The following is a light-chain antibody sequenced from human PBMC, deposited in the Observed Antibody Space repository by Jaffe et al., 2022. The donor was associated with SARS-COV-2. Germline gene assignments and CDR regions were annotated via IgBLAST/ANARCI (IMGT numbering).Light chain of an antibody. V-gene: IGLV1-40*01. CDR2: ANI. CDR1: SSTIGAGYD. J-gene: IGLJ2*01. Sequence: QSVLTQPPSLSGAPGQRVTLSCTGSSSTIGAGYDVHWYQQLPGTAPKLLIYANINRPSGVPDRFSASKSGTSASLAITGLQAEDEADYYCQSYDSSLSGHAVFGGGTKLTVL. CDR3: QSYDSSLSGHAV.